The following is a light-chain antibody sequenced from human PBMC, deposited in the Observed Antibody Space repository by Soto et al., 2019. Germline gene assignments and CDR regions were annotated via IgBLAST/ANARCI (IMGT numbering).Light chain of an antibody. J-gene: IGKJ1*01. V-gene: IGKV1-39*01. CDR1: QDIRSD. CDR3: QQSYSTPRT. CDR2: AAS. Sequence: IHVTTSPSSLSASPSSRFTVNVGPSQDIRSDVGWYQQKPGQAPKVLMYAASRLHSGVPSRFSGSASGTDFTLTISSLQPEDSATYYCQQSYSTPRTFGQGTKVDIK.